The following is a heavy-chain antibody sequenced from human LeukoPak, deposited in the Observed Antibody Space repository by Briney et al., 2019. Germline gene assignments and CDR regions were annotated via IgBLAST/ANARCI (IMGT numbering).Heavy chain of an antibody. CDR1: GYTFTNYD. CDR2: MNSNSGNT. CDR3: ARGRGGTVVRGYLDY. J-gene: IGHJ4*02. V-gene: IGHV1-8*01. D-gene: IGHD3-10*01. Sequence: ASVKVSCKASGYTFTNYDIMWVRQATGQGPEWMGWMNSNSGNTGSAQKFQGRVTVTRDTSINTAYMELHSLTSEGTAVYYCARGRGGTVVRGYLDYWGQGTLVTVSS.